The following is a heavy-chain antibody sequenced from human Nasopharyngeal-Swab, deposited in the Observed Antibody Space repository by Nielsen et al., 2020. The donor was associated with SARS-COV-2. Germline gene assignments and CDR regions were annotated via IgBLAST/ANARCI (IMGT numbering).Heavy chain of an antibody. Sequence: SETLSLTCTVSGGSISSGGYYWSWIRQHPGKGLEWIGYIYYSGSTYYNPSLKSRVTISVDTSKNQFSLKLSSVTAADTAVYYCARGPYKYFQHWGQGTLVTVSS. J-gene: IGHJ1*01. CDR3: ARGPYKYFQH. CDR2: IYYSGST. V-gene: IGHV4-31*03. D-gene: IGHD4-11*01. CDR1: GGSISSGGYY.